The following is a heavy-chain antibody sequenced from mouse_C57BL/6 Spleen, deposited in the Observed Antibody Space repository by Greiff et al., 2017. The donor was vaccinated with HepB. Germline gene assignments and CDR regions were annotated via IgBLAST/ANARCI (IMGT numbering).Heavy chain of an antibody. CDR3: ARANYGNYGAY. Sequence: QVQLQQSGAELVRPGSSVKLSCKASGYTFTSYWMDWVKQRPGQGLEWIGNIYPSDSETHYNQKFKDKATLTVDKSSSTAYMQLSSLTSEDSAVYYCARANYGNYGAYWGQGTLVTVSA. J-gene: IGHJ3*01. CDR1: GYTFTSYW. V-gene: IGHV1-61*01. CDR2: IYPSDSET. D-gene: IGHD2-1*01.